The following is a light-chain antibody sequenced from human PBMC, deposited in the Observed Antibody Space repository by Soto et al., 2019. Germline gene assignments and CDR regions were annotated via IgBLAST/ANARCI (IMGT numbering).Light chain of an antibody. Sequence: EIVLTQSPGTLSLSPGERATLSCRASQSVSSAYLAWYQQIPGQAPRLLIYGASSSATGIPDRFSGSGSGTYFTLTISGLEPEYFALYYCQQSGSSFYTFGQGTKLEIK. CDR2: GAS. J-gene: IGKJ2*01. CDR3: QQSGSSFYT. V-gene: IGKV3-20*01. CDR1: QSVSSAY.